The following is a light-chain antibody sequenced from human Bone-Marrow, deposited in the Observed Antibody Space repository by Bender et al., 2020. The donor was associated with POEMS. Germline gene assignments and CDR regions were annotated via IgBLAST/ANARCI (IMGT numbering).Light chain of an antibody. CDR3: QMWDSSSDQGL. CDR2: DDR. CDR1: NIGGKS. Sequence: SYALTQPPSVSVAPGETARITCGGDNIGGKSVHWYKQEPGLAPIMVIFDDRDRPSGIPDRISGSNSGNTATLTISRVEAGDEADYYCQMWDSSSDQGLFGGGTKLTVL. J-gene: IGLJ2*01. V-gene: IGLV3-21*01.